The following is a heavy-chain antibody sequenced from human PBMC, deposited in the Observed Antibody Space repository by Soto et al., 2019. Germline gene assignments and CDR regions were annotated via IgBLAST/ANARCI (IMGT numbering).Heavy chain of an antibody. CDR3: ARDDHIVVVPTSLGAMDV. CDR1: GGSISSNKR. J-gene: IGHJ6*02. V-gene: IGHV4-4*02. Sequence: SETLSLTCAVYGGSISSNKRWSWVRQPPGKGLEWIGEIYHSGSTNYNPSLKSRVTISLDKSKNQFSLKLTSVTAADSAVYYCARDDHIVVVPTSLGAMDVWGQGTTVTVSS. D-gene: IGHD2-2*01. CDR2: IYHSGST.